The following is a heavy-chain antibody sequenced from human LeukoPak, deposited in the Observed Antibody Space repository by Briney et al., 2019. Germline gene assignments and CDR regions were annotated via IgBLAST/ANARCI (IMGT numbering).Heavy chain of an antibody. V-gene: IGHV4-30-4*08. CDR2: IYYSGST. Sequence: PSQTLPLTCTVSGGSISSGDYYWSWIRQPPGKGLEWIGYIYYSGSTYYNPSLKSRVTISVDTSKNQFSLKLSSVTAADTAVYYCARVDYYDSSGYFRKRRYYFDYWGQGTLVTVSS. CDR1: GGSISSGDYY. CDR3: ARVDYYDSSGYFRKRRYYFDY. D-gene: IGHD3-22*01. J-gene: IGHJ4*02.